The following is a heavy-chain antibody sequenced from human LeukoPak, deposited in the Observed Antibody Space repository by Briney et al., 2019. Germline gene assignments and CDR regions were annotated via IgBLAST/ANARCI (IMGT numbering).Heavy chain of an antibody. Sequence: GGSLRLSCAASGFTFNRYSMNWVRQAPSKGQERVSSIRSSINYIYNAASVKGRFTISRDNSKTSLYLQMSSLRAEDTAVDYCARDREEDYYMDVWGKGTTVTVSS. CDR1: GFTFNRYS. CDR2: IRSSINYI. CDR3: ARDREEDYYMDV. J-gene: IGHJ6*03. V-gene: IGHV3-21*01.